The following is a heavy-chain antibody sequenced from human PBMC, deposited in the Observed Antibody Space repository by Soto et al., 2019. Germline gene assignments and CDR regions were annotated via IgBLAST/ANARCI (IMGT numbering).Heavy chain of an antibody. Sequence: GASVKVSCKASGYTFTSYYMHWVRQAPGQGLEWMGIINPSGGSTSYAQKFQGRVTMTRDTSTSTVYMELSSLKSEDTAVFYCARDFGIAAASITGDLSTPETYYYYMDVWGKGTTVTVSS. CDR2: INPSGGST. D-gene: IGHD6-13*01. J-gene: IGHJ6*03. CDR3: ARDFGIAAASITGDLSTPETYYYYMDV. CDR1: GYTFTSYY. V-gene: IGHV1-46*03.